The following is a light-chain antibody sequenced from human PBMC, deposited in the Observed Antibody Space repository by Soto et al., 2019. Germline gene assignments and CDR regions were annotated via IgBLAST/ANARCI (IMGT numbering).Light chain of an antibody. CDR1: QTVSSS. CDR2: EAS. Sequence: EIVLTQSPANLSLSPGERATLSCRASQTVSSSLAWYQQKPGQAPRLIIYEASNRATGIPARFSGSGSGADCTLTISSLEPEDFALYYCQQHINWPLTFGGGTKVDIK. V-gene: IGKV3-11*01. CDR3: QQHINWPLT. J-gene: IGKJ4*01.